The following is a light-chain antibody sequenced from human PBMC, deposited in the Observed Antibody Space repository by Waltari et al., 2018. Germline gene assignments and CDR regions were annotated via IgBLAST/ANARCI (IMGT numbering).Light chain of an antibody. CDR2: SAS. CDR1: QSVSSY. V-gene: IGKV3-11*01. J-gene: IGKJ1*01. Sequence: ERATLSCSAIQSVSSYLAWYQQMPGQAPRLLIHSASSRATGIPARFSGSGSGTDFTLTISSLEPEDFAVYYCQQRSNWPRTFGQGTKVEIK. CDR3: QQRSNWPRT.